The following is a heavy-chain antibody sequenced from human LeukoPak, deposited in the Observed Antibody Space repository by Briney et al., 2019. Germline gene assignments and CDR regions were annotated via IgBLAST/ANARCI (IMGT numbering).Heavy chain of an antibody. J-gene: IGHJ4*02. CDR2: ISGSGGRT. D-gene: IGHD5-12*01. CDR1: GFTFSRYG. Sequence: GGSLRLSCAASGFTFSRYGMSWVRQAPGKGLEWVSAISGSGGRTYYADSVKGRFTISRDNSRNTLYLQMNSLRVEDTAVYYCARESGYAVGDYWGQGTLVTVSS. V-gene: IGHV3-23*01. CDR3: ARESGYAVGDY.